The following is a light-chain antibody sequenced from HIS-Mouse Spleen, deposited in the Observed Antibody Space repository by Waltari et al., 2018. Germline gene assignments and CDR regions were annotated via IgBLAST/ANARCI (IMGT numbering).Light chain of an antibody. Sequence: SYELTQPPSVSVSPGQTARITCSGDALPKNYAYWYQQKSGQAPVLVIYEDSKRPSGIPERFSGSSSGNMATLTIRGAQVEDEADYYCYSTDSSGKHRVFGGGTKLTVL. CDR3: YSTDSSGKHRV. V-gene: IGLV3-10*01. CDR1: ALPKNY. J-gene: IGLJ2*01. CDR2: EDS.